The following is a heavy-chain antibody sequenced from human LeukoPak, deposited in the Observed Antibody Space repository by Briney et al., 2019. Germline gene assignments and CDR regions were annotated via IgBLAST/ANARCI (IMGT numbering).Heavy chain of an antibody. J-gene: IGHJ5*02. D-gene: IGHD3-10*01. CDR2: ITAYNGNT. Sequence: ASVKVSCKASGYTFTSYGINWVRQAPGQGLEWMGWITAYNGNTNYAQKLQGRLTMTTDTSTSTAYMELSSLRSEDTAVYYCAREEVRGVDNWFDPWGQGTLVTVSS. CDR3: AREEVRGVDNWFDP. V-gene: IGHV1-18*01. CDR1: GYTFTSYG.